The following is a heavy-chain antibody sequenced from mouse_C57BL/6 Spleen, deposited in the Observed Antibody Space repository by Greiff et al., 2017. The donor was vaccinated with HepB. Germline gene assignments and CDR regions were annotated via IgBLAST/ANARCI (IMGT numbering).Heavy chain of an antibody. CDR2: ISGGGGNT. CDR1: GFTFSSYT. CDR3: ARGLLRSYYFDY. V-gene: IGHV5-9*01. J-gene: IGHJ2*01. Sequence: EVQGVESGGGLVKPGGSLKLSCAASGFTFSSYTMSWVRQTPEKRLEWVATISGGGGNTYYPDSVKGRFTISRDNAKNTLYLQMSSLRSEDTALYYCARGLLRSYYFDYWGQGTTLTVSS. D-gene: IGHD1-1*01.